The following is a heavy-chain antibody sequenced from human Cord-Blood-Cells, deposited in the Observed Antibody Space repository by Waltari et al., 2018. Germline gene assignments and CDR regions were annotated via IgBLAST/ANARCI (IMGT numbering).Heavy chain of an antibody. CDR2: IIGSGGST. J-gene: IGHJ4*02. Sequence: EVKLLESGGGLVQPGGSLRLSCAASGFTFSSYAMSWVRQAPGKGLEWVAAIIGSGGSTYYADSVKGRFTITRDNSKNTLYLQMNSLRAEDTAVDYCFISGGDCYWGQGTLVTVSS. CDR3: FISGGDCY. CDR1: GFTFSSYA. V-gene: IGHV3-23*01. D-gene: IGHD2-21*01.